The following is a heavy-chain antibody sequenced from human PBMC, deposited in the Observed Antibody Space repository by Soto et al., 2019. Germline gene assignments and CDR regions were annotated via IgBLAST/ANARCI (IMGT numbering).Heavy chain of an antibody. CDR1: GGSISGYY. J-gene: IGHJ5*02. CDR2: IYSNGLA. CDR3: ARNRAAAVWFDP. V-gene: IGHV4-4*07. Sequence: PSETLSLTCSVSGGSISGYYWSWIRQPAGKGLEWIGRIYSNGLANYNPSLKSRVTLSVDTSMNHFSLQLTSVTAADTAIYYCARNRAAAVWFDPWGQGTPVTVSS. D-gene: IGHD6-13*01.